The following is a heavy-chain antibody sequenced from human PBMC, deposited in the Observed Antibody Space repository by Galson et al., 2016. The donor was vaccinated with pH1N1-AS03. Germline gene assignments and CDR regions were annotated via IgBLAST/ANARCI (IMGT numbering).Heavy chain of an antibody. Sequence: SVKVSCKASGYIFINFGISWVRQAPGQGLEWMGWISVNNGDTNYAQPFKGRVSMTTDTSTRTAYMEVRSLTSDVTAVYYCARDERFGELDYWGQGTLVTVSS. CDR2: ISVNNGDT. CDR1: GYIFINFG. D-gene: IGHD3-10*01. J-gene: IGHJ4*02. V-gene: IGHV1-18*01. CDR3: ARDERFGELDY.